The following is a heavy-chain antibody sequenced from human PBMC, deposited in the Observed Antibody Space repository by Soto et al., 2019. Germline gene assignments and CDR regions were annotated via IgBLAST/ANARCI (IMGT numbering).Heavy chain of an antibody. CDR1: GGSISKLY. CDR3: VRDGSKSLREWFDT. V-gene: IGHV4-4*07. Sequence: XETLSLTCNVSGGSISKLYWSWIRKTAGNGLEWMGRVYATGTTDYNPSRRSRVAMSVDISKKTFSLRLRSVTGADSGVYYCVRDGSKSLREWFDTWGQGILVTVSS. CDR2: VYATGTT. J-gene: IGHJ5*02.